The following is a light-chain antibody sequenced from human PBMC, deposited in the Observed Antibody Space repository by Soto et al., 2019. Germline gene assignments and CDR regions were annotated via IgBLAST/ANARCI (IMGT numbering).Light chain of an antibody. CDR3: QSYDSSLSGSYV. CDR2: TNN. CDR1: SSNIGAGYD. V-gene: IGLV1-40*01. Sequence: QAVVTQPPLVSEAPGQRGTISVTGGSSNIGAGYDVHWYQRLPGTAPKVLIYTNNNRPSGVPDRFSGSKSGTSASLAIAWLQAEDEADYYCQSYDSSLSGSYVFGTGTKLTVL. J-gene: IGLJ1*01.